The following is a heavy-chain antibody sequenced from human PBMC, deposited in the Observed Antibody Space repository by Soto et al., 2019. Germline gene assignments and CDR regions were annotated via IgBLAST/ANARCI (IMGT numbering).Heavy chain of an antibody. CDR2: IKSETDGGTT. CDR1: GFTFSNAW. V-gene: IGHV3-15*01. Sequence: PGGSLRLSCAASGFTFSNAWMSWVRQAPGKGLEWVGRIKSETDGGTTDYAAPVKGRFAISRDDSKNTLYLQMNSLKTEDTAVYYCITEARITMIVVANFWGQGTLVTVSS. D-gene: IGHD3-22*01. J-gene: IGHJ4*02. CDR3: ITEARITMIVVANF.